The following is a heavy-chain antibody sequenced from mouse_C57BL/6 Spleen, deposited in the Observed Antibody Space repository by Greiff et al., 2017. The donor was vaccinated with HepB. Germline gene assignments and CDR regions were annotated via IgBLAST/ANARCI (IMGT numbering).Heavy chain of an antibody. V-gene: IGHV1-82*01. CDR3: ARSYYYGSSPFYYFDY. D-gene: IGHD1-1*01. CDR2: IYPGDGDT. J-gene: IGHJ2*01. CDR1: GYAFSSSW. Sequence: VQLVESGPELVKPGASVKISCKASGYAFSSSWMNWVKQRPGKGLEWIGRIYPGDGDTNYNGKFKGKATLTADKSSSTAYMQLSSLTSEDSAVYFCARSYYYGSSPFYYFDYWGQGTTLTVSS.